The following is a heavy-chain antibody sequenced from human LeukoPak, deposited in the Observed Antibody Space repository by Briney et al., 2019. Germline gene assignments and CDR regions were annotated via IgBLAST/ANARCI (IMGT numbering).Heavy chain of an antibody. V-gene: IGHV3-21*01. D-gene: IGHD1-26*01. CDR2: ISSSNTYI. J-gene: IGHJ5*02. CDR1: GFTFSRYT. Sequence: GGSLRLSCAASGFTFSRYTMNWVRQAPGKGLEWVSSISSSNTYIYYADSLRGRFTISRRDDRNSLYLQVDSLKVEDTAVYYCARDAAMVGATGDNWFDPWGQGTLVTVAS. CDR3: ARDAAMVGATGDNWFDP.